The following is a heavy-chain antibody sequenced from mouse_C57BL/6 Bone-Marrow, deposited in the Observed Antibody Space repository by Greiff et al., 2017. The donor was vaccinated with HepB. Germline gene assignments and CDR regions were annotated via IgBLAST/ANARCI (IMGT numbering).Heavy chain of an antibody. V-gene: IGHV5-6*01. CDR1: GFTFSSYG. CDR2: ISSGGSYT. CDR3: ARQIYDGYSRYVDY. J-gene: IGHJ2*01. D-gene: IGHD2-3*01. Sequence: EVKLMESGGDLVKPGGSLKLSCAASGFTFSSYGMSWVRQTPDKRLEWVATISSGGSYTYYPDSVKGRFTISRDNAKNTLYLQMSSLKSEDTAMYYCARQIYDGYSRYVDYWGQGTTLTVSS.